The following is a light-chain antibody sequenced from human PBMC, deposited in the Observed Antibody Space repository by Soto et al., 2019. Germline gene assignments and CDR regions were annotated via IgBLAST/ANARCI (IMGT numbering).Light chain of an antibody. Sequence: QSALTQPASVSGSPGQSITISCTGSSSDVGGYNFVSWYQQLPGKAPKLIIYEGSKRPSGVSNRFSGSKSANTASLTISGIQAEDEADYYCCSYAGSNTLLFGGGTKVTVL. V-gene: IGLV2-23*01. CDR2: EGS. CDR1: SSDVGGYNF. J-gene: IGLJ2*01. CDR3: CSYAGSNTLL.